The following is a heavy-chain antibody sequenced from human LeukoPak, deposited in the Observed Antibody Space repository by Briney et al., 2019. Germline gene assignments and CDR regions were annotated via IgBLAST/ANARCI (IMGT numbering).Heavy chain of an antibody. CDR2: IYTTGRT. CDR3: ARDSYGSGSYWLFDY. V-gene: IGHV4-61*02. J-gene: IGHJ4*02. CDR1: GGSISSGSYY. Sequence: PSQTLSLTCTVSGGSISSGSYYWSWIRQPAGKGLEWIGRIYTTGRTIYNPSLKSQVTISINTSKNQFSLKLTSVTATDTAMYYCARDSYGSGSYWLFDYWGQGTLVTVSS. D-gene: IGHD3-10*01.